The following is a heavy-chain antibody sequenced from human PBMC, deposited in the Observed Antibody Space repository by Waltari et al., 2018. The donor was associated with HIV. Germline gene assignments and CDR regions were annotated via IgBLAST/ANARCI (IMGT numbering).Heavy chain of an antibody. Sequence: EVQLVESGGGLVQPGGSLRLSCAASGFTFSSYWMPWVRQAPGQGLVWVSRIKSDGTITTYADSVKGRFTISRDNAKNTLFLQMNSLRAEDTAIYYCARDLVVLRYFDWLSTYFDYWGQGTLVTVSS. V-gene: IGHV3-74*01. D-gene: IGHD3-9*01. CDR1: GFTFSSYW. CDR3: ARDLVVLRYFDWLSTYFDY. CDR2: IKSDGTIT. J-gene: IGHJ4*02.